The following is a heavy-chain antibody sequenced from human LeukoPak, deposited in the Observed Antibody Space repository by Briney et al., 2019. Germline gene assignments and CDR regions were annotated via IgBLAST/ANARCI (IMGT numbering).Heavy chain of an antibody. V-gene: IGHV3-11*04. CDR1: GFTFSDSY. Sequence: GGSLRLSCAASGFTFSDSYVSWIRQAPRKGLEWVSHISSSGSTTSYAASVKGRYIISRDNPKNTVSLQMNSLTVEDTPVYYCASWLEGPHLRNSYFDYWGQGILVTVSS. D-gene: IGHD1-1*01. J-gene: IGHJ4*02. CDR3: ASWLEGPHLRNSYFDY. CDR2: ISSSGSTT.